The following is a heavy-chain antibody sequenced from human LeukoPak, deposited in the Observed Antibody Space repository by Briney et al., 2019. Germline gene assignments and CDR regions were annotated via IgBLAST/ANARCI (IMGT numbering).Heavy chain of an antibody. CDR2: ISAYNGNT. D-gene: IGHD6-13*01. Sequence: ASVKVSCKASGYTFTNYGITWVRQAPGQGLEWMGWISAYNGNTNYAQNLQGRVTMTTDTSTSTAYMELRSLRSDDTAVYYCARDRHIAAAVYYYYMDVWGKGTPVTVSS. CDR1: GYTFTNYG. V-gene: IGHV1-18*01. CDR3: ARDRHIAAAVYYYYMDV. J-gene: IGHJ6*03.